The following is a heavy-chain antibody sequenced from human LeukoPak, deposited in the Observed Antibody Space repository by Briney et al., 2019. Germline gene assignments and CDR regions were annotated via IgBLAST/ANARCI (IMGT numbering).Heavy chain of an antibody. J-gene: IGHJ4*02. CDR1: GGSISTSSYY. V-gene: IGHV4-39*07. CDR2: IFYSGST. CDR3: ARGRSFDY. Sequence: SETLSLTCTVSGGSISTSSYYWGWVRQPPGKGLEWIGNIFYSGSTYYSPSLKSRVTISVDTSKNQFSLKLSSVTAADTAVYYCARGRSFDYWGQGTLVTVSS.